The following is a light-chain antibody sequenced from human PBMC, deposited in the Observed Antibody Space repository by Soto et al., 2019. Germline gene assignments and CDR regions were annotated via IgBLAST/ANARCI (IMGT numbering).Light chain of an antibody. V-gene: IGLV2-14*01. Sequence: QSALTQPASVSGSPGQSITISCTGTSSDVGGYNYVSWYQQHPGKAPKLMIYDVSNRPSGVSDRFSVFKSGNTVSLTISGLTAYDEADYYCSSSTSSSTYVFVTGTKLTVL. J-gene: IGLJ1*01. CDR1: SSDVGGYNY. CDR2: DVS. CDR3: SSSTSSSTYV.